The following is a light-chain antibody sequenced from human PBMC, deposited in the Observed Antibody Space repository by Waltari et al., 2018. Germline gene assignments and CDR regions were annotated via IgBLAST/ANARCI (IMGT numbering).Light chain of an antibody. V-gene: IGLV3-25*03. CDR1: ALPKQY. CDR3: QSADSTSTHVV. Sequence: SYELTQPPSVSVSPGQTATITCSGDALPKQYAFWYQQKPGQAPVLVTSKDTGRPSGIPDRFSGSTSGTTVTLTISGVQAEDEADYCCQSADSTSTHVVFGGGTKLTVL. J-gene: IGLJ2*01. CDR2: KDT.